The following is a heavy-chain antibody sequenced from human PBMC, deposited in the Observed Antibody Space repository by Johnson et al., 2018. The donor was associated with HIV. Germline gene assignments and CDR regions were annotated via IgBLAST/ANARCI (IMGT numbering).Heavy chain of an antibody. V-gene: IGHV3-30*04. CDR2: ISYDGSSK. Sequence: QVQLVESGGGVVQPGRSLRLSCAASGFTFSSYAMHWVRQAPGKALEWVAIISYDGSSKFYPNSLKGRFSISRDNSKNTVYLQMNSLRTEDTAVYYCATLKGPRLHIAARRPDAFDIWGQGTMVTVSS. J-gene: IGHJ3*02. CDR3: ATLKGPRLHIAARRPDAFDI. D-gene: IGHD6-6*01. CDR1: GFTFSSYA.